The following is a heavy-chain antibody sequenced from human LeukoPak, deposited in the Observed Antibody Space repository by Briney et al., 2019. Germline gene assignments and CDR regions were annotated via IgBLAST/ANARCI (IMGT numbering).Heavy chain of an antibody. CDR3: ARVVSSSSDYYYYMDV. CDR1: GFTFNDYG. CDR2: INWNGGST. V-gene: IGHV3-20*04. D-gene: IGHD6-6*01. Sequence: PGGSLRLSCAASGFTFNDYGMTWVRQAPGKGLEWVSGINWNGGSTGYGDSVKGRFTISRDSAKNSLYLQMNSLRAEDTALYYCARVVSSSSDYYYYMDVWSKGTTVTVSS. J-gene: IGHJ6*03.